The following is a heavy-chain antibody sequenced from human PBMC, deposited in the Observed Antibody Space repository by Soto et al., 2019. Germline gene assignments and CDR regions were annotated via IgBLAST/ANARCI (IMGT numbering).Heavy chain of an antibody. Sequence: QVQLQQWGTGLLKPSETLSLTCSVHGGSFSGYYWTWIRQSPGKGLEWIGEINHSESTNYNPSLKSRLTISLDTSKNQFSLNLTSVTAADAAVYYCARLPIYYYYDMDVWGKGTTVTVSS. J-gene: IGHJ6*03. CDR3: ARLPIYYYYDMDV. CDR2: INHSEST. D-gene: IGHD2-21*01. V-gene: IGHV4-34*01. CDR1: GGSFSGYY.